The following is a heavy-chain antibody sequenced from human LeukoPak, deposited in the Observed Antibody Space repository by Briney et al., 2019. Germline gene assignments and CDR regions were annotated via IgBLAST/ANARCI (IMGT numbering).Heavy chain of an antibody. CDR1: GGSFSGYY. V-gene: IGHV4-59*01. Sequence: PSETLSLTCAVYGGSFSGYYWSWIRQPPGKGLEWIGYIYYSGSTNYNPSLKSRVTISVDTSKNQFSLKLSSVTAADTAVYYCAREEQQLGSFDYWGQGTLVTVSS. CDR2: IYYSGST. J-gene: IGHJ4*02. D-gene: IGHD6-13*01. CDR3: AREEQQLGSFDY.